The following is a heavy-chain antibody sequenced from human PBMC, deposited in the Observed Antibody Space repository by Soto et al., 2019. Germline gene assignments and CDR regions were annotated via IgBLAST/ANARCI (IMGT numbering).Heavy chain of an antibody. CDR3: ARGVFQSVASTKIAFDY. D-gene: IGHD2-8*01. V-gene: IGHV1-69*13. J-gene: IGHJ4*02. CDR1: GGTFSSYA. CDR2: IIPIFGTA. Sequence: SVKVSCKASGGTFSSYAIGWVRQAPGQGLEWMGGIIPIFGTANYAQKFQGRVTITADESTSTAYMELSSLRSEDTAVYYCARGVFQSVASTKIAFDYWGQGTLVTVSS.